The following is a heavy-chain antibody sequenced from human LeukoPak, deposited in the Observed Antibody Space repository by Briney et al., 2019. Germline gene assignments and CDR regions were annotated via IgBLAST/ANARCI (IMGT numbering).Heavy chain of an antibody. V-gene: IGHV4-34*01. Sequence: SETLSLTCAVYGGSFSGYYWSWIRQPPGKGLEWIGEINHSGSTNYNPSLKSRVTISVDTSKNQFSLKLSSVTAADTAVYYCARALYYYDSSGAGDYWGQGTLVTVSS. CDR3: ARALYYYDSSGAGDY. J-gene: IGHJ4*02. D-gene: IGHD3-22*01. CDR1: GGSFSGYY. CDR2: INHSGST.